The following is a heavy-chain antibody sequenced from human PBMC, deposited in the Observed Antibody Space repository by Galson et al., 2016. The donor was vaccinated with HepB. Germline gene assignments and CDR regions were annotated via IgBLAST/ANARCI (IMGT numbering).Heavy chain of an antibody. CDR3: ASEKIGTTGGAFDI. V-gene: IGHV3-7*01. CDR1: GFIFSRYW. CDR2: IKQDGSEK. D-gene: IGHD1-7*01. Sequence: ASGFIFSRYWMSWVRQAPGKGLEWVANIKQDGSEKYYVDSVKGRFTISTDNAKNSLYLQMNSLRAEDTAVYYCASEKIGTTGGAFDIWGQGTMVTVSS. J-gene: IGHJ3*02.